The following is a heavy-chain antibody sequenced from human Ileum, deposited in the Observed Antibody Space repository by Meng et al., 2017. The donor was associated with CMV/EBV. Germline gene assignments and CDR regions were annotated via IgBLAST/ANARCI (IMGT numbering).Heavy chain of an antibody. CDR1: GFSFSSYS. J-gene: IGHJ5*02. CDR3: ARVLPLLT. Sequence: GESLKISCKASGFSFSSYSMNWVRQAPGKGLEWVSSITSTTGTIYYADSVKGRFTIFRDNAKNSLHLQMNSLRADDTTVYYFARVLPLLTWGQGTLVTVSS. CDR2: ITSTTGTI. D-gene: IGHD2/OR15-2a*01. V-gene: IGHV3-48*04.